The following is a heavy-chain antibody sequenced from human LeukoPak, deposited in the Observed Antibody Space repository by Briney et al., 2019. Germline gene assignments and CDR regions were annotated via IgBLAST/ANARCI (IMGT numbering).Heavy chain of an antibody. CDR3: AREYYGSGSYYDGYYFDF. D-gene: IGHD3-10*01. J-gene: IGHJ4*02. Sequence: SVKVSCKVSGDTFNSYAVAWVRQAPGQGLEWMGLIIPAFGTTHYAQRFQGKVTITSDKSTTTDYMELGSLRSEDTAVYYCAREYYGSGSYYDGYYFDFWGQGTLVTVSS. CDR2: IIPAFGTT. V-gene: IGHV1-69*06. CDR1: GDTFNSYA.